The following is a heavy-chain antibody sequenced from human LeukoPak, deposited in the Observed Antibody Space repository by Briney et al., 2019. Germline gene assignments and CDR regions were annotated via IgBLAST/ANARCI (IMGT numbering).Heavy chain of an antibody. D-gene: IGHD3-10*01. CDR1: GGSISSSSYY. Sequence: PSETLSLTCTVSGGSISSSSYYWGWIRQPPGTGLEWIGSIYYSGSTYYNPSLKSRVTISVDTSKNQFSLKLSSVTAADTAVYYCARHLWFGELSNWFDPWGQGTLVTVSS. CDR3: ARHLWFGELSNWFDP. V-gene: IGHV4-39*01. J-gene: IGHJ5*02. CDR2: IYYSGST.